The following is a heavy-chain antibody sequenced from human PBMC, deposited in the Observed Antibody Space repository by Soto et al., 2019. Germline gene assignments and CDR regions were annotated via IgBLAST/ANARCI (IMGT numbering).Heavy chain of an antibody. Sequence: SETMSLTCSVSGDSISTVDYFWAWIRQTPGQALEYIGYIYNSTTTYYNPSFESRVAISLATSKSQFSLTVTSVTAADTAVYYCARGRYCLTGRCFPNWFESWGQGTLVTVSS. J-gene: IGHJ5*01. V-gene: IGHV4-30-4*01. CDR2: IYNSTTT. CDR3: ARGRYCLTGRCFPNWFES. D-gene: IGHD2-15*01. CDR1: GDSISTVDYF.